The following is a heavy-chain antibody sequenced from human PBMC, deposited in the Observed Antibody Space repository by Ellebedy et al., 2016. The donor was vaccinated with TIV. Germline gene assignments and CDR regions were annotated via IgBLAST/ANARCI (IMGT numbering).Heavy chain of an antibody. CDR1: GGSISPYY. J-gene: IGHJ5*02. CDR3: ARSAGYQLPKNWFDP. D-gene: IGHD2-2*01. Sequence: MPSETLSLTCTVSGGSISPYYWSWIRQPPGKGLEWIGYISYSGSANYNPSLTSRVTISVDTSKNQFSLKLSSVTAADTAVYYCARSAGYQLPKNWFDPWGQGTLVTVSS. CDR2: ISYSGSA. V-gene: IGHV4-59*12.